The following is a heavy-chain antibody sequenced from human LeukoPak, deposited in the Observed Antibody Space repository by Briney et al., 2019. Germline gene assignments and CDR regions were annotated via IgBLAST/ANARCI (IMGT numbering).Heavy chain of an antibody. D-gene: IGHD3-22*01. CDR3: ARDKKPNYYDSSGYYYAEYFQH. V-gene: IGHV3-48*03. CDR2: ISSSGSTI. Sequence: PGGSLRLSCAASGFTFSSYAMHWIRQAPGKGLEWVSYISSSGSTIYYADSVKGRFTISSDNAKNSLYLQMNSLRAEDTAVYYCARDKKPNYYDSSGYYYAEYFQHWGQGTLVTVSS. J-gene: IGHJ1*01. CDR1: GFTFSSYA.